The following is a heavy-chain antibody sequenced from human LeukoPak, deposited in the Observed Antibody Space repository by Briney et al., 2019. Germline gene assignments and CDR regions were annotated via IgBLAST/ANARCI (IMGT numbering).Heavy chain of an antibody. Sequence: GSSVKVSCKASGYTFTYYYMHWVRQAPGQGLEWMGWINPNSGGTNYAQKFQGRVTMTRDTSISTAYMELSRLRSDDTAVYYCARGYSYGYRGLSDAFDIWGQGTMVTVSS. V-gene: IGHV1-2*02. CDR1: GYTFTYYY. D-gene: IGHD5-18*01. J-gene: IGHJ3*02. CDR3: ARGYSYGYRGLSDAFDI. CDR2: INPNSGGT.